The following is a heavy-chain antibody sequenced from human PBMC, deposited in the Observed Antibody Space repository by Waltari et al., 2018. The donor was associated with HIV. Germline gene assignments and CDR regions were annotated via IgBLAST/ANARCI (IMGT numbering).Heavy chain of an antibody. CDR2: IKSKSDGGTT. CDR1: GFNFTNPW. Sequence: EVQLVQSGGGLVKPGGSLSLSSAASGFNFTNPWLSWVRQAPGKGLEWVGRIKSKSDGGTTDYAAPVKGRFTISRDDSKDTLYLQVNSLKTDDTAVYYCATAGSTGTTRGYWGQGTLVTVSS. D-gene: IGHD1-1*01. CDR3: ATAGSTGTTRGY. V-gene: IGHV3-15*01. J-gene: IGHJ4*02.